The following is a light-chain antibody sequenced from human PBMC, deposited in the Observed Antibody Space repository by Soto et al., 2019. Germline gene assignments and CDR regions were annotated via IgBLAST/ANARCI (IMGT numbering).Light chain of an antibody. CDR2: RVI. V-gene: IGLV2-14*03. CDR3: GSYTSATTWV. CDR1: SSDIGRYDY. Sequence: QSALTQPASVSGSPGQSITISCTGTSSDIGRYDYVSWYQQFPGKAPKLMIYRVINRPSGVSDRLSGSKSGNSASLSISGLQPEDEASYFCGSYTSATTWVFGGGTKLTVL. J-gene: IGLJ3*02.